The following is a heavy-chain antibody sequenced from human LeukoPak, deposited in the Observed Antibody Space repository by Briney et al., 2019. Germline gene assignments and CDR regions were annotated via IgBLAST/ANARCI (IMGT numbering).Heavy chain of an antibody. CDR3: ARSSVVVAAVDY. CDR1: GYSFTSYG. J-gene: IGHJ4*02. D-gene: IGHD2-15*01. V-gene: IGHV1-18*01. CDR2: ISGNNGNT. Sequence: ASVKVSCTASGYSFTSYGISWVRQAPGQGLEWMGWISGNNGNTNYAQKFQGRVTMTTDTSTSTAYMELRSLRSDDTAVYYCARSSVVVAAVDYWGQGTLVTVSS.